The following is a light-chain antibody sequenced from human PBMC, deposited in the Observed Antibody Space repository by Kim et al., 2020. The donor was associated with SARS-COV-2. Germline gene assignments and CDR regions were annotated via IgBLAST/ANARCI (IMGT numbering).Light chain of an antibody. CDR3: QQLDTYPRVT. V-gene: IGKV1-9*01. CDR2: AAS. J-gene: IGKJ5*01. Sequence: SVGDRVTITCQASQGIRSYLAWYQQKPGKAPKLLIYAASTLQNGVPSRFSGSGSGTEFTLTISDLQPEDFATYYCQQLDTYPRVTFGLGTRLEIK. CDR1: QGIRSY.